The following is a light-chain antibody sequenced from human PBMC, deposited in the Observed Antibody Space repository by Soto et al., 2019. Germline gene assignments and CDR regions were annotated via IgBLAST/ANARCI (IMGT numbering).Light chain of an antibody. V-gene: IGLV7-46*01. Sequence: QAVVTQEPSLTVSPGGTVTLTCGSSTGAVTSGHYPHWFQQKPGQAPKTLIYDTTNSHSWTPARFSGSLLGGKAALTLSGAQPEDEAEYYGLLSYSGALHAVFGGGTQLTV. CDR1: TGAVTSGHY. CDR3: LLSYSGALHAV. CDR2: DTT. J-gene: IGLJ7*01.